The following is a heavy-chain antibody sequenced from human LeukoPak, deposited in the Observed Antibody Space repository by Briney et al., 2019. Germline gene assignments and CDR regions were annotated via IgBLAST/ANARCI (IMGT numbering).Heavy chain of an antibody. CDR2: ISSSSSYI. CDR1: GFTFSSYS. Sequence: PGGSLRLFCAASGFTFSSYSMNWVRQAPGKGLEWVSSISSSSSYIYYADSVKGRLTISRDNAKNSLYLQMNSLRAEDTAVYYCAREGAGVPDYWGQGTLVTVSS. V-gene: IGHV3-21*01. J-gene: IGHJ4*02. D-gene: IGHD6-19*01. CDR3: AREGAGVPDY.